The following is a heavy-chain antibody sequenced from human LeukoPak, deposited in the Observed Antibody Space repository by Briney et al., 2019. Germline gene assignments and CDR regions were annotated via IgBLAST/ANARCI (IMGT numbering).Heavy chain of an antibody. CDR3: ARTYGSGSYLDY. D-gene: IGHD3-10*01. V-gene: IGHV4-4*02. J-gene: IGHJ4*02. CDR2: IYQSGST. Sequence: PSGTLSPTCSVSGDSLSSSNNWWSWVRQPPGKGLEWIGEIYQSGSTNYNPSLKSRVTMSVDTSKNQFSLKLNSVTAADTAVYYCARTYGSGSYLDYWGQGTLVTVSS. CDR1: GDSLSSSNNW.